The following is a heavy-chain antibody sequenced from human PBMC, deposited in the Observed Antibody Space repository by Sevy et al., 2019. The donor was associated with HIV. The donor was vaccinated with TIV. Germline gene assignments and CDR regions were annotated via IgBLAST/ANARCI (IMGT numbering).Heavy chain of an antibody. CDR1: GFTFSRYS. Sequence: GGSRRLSCVASGFTFSRYSMNWVRQAPGKGLEWVSNIGSTGPTIYYADSVKGRFTISRDNAKNSLYLQMNSLREEDTAVYYCARPGSGWFEFDSWGQGTLVTVSS. CDR2: IGSTGPTI. V-gene: IGHV3-48*02. D-gene: IGHD6-19*01. CDR3: ARPGSGWFEFDS. J-gene: IGHJ4*02.